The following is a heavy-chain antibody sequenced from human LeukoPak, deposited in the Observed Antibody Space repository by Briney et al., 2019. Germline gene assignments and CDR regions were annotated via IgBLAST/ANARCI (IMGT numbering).Heavy chain of an antibody. Sequence: GGSLRLSCAASGFTFSSYSMNWVRQAPGKRLEWVSSIGSTSTTIYYADSVKGRFTISRDNAKNSLYLQMNSLRDEDTAVYYCARTYGSGTNFDYWGQGTLVTVSS. D-gene: IGHD6-19*01. J-gene: IGHJ4*02. CDR1: GFTFSSYS. CDR2: IGSTSTTI. V-gene: IGHV3-48*02. CDR3: ARTYGSGTNFDY.